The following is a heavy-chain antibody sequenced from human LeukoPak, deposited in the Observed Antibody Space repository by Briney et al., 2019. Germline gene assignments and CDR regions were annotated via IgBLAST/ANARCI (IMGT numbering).Heavy chain of an antibody. D-gene: IGHD5-18*01. V-gene: IGHV1-69*06. Sequence: SVKVSCKASGGTFSSYAISWVRQAPGQGLEWMGGIIPIFGTANYAQKFQGRVTITADNSTSTAYMELSSLRSEDTAVYYCASSKLGYSYGPGSNWFDPWGQGTLVTVSS. J-gene: IGHJ5*02. CDR1: GGTFSSYA. CDR3: ASSKLGYSYGPGSNWFDP. CDR2: IIPIFGTA.